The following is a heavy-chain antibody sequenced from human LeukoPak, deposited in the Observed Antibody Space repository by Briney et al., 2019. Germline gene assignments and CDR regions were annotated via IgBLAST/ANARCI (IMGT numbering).Heavy chain of an antibody. V-gene: IGHV3-48*03. CDR3: ARDTQLWPYYMDV. Sequence: PGGSLRLPCAASGFTFSSYEMNWVRQAPGKGLEWVSYISSSGSTIYYADSVKGRFTISRDNAKNSLYLQMNSLRAEDTAVYYCARDTQLWPYYMDVWGKGTTVTISS. CDR1: GFTFSSYE. J-gene: IGHJ6*03. CDR2: ISSSGSTI. D-gene: IGHD5-18*01.